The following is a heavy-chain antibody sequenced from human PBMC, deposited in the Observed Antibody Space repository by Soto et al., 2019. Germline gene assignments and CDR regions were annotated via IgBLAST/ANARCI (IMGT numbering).Heavy chain of an antibody. D-gene: IGHD3-22*01. Sequence: SETLSLTCTVSCYSISSGFYWGWIRQPPGKGLEWIGSGYHRGTSYYNPSLQSRVSISMDTSKNQFSLRLASVTAADTAVYYCARGNGYYDTSGDFNSWGKGALVTVSS. CDR3: ARGNGYYDTSGDFNS. CDR1: CYSISSGFY. CDR2: GYHRGTS. J-gene: IGHJ4*02. V-gene: IGHV4-38-2*02.